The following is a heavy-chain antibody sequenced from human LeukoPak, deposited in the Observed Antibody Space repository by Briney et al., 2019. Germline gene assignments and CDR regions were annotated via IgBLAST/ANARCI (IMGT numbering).Heavy chain of an antibody. D-gene: IGHD5-12*01. CDR3: ARDRGYSGYDGGYY. CDR1: GFTFSSYS. J-gene: IGHJ4*02. V-gene: IGHV3-21*01. Sequence: GGSLRLSCAASGFTFSSYSMNWVRQAPGKGLEWVSSISSSSSYIYYADSVKGRFTISRDNAKNSLYLQMNSPRAEDTAVYYCARDRGYSGYDGGYYWGQGTLVTVSS. CDR2: ISSSSSYI.